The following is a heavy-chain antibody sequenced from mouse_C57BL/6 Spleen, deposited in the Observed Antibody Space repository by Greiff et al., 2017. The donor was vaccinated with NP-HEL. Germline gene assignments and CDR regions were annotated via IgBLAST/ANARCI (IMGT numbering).Heavy chain of an antibody. J-gene: IGHJ4*01. V-gene: IGHV10-1*01. CDR1: GFSFNTYA. Sequence: EVHLVESGGGLVQPKGSLKLSCAASGFSFNTYAMNWVRQAPGKGLEWVARIRSKSNNYATYYADSVKDRFTISRDASESMLYLQMNNLKTEDTAMYYCVREDYGSRGKYYYAMDYWGQGTSVTVSS. D-gene: IGHD1-1*01. CDR2: IRSKSNNYAT. CDR3: VREDYGSRGKYYYAMDY.